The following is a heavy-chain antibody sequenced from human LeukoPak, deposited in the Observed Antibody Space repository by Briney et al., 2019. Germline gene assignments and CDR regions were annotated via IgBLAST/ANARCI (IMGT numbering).Heavy chain of an antibody. CDR2: ISGSGGST. Sequence: GGSLRLSCAASGFTFSSYAMSWVRQAPGKGLEWVSAISGSGGSTYYADSVKGRFTISRDNSKNTLYLQMNSLRAEDTAVYYCAKDSGHCSGTSCSLYDFWSGYPKLYYGMDVWGQGTTVTVSS. CDR3: AKDSGHCSGTSCSLYDFWSGYPKLYYGMDV. CDR1: GFTFSSYA. D-gene: IGHD3-3*01. J-gene: IGHJ6*02. V-gene: IGHV3-23*01.